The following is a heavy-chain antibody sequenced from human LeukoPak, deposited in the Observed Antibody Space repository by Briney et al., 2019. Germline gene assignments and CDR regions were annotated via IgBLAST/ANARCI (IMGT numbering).Heavy chain of an antibody. CDR3: ARMPGANYYYNGMDV. J-gene: IGHJ6*02. V-gene: IGHV3-30-3*01. D-gene: IGHD1-14*01. Sequence: GRSLRLSCAASGFTFSSYGVHWVRQAPGKGLEWVAVISYDGSNKYNADSVKGRFTISRDNSKNTLYLQMNSLRAEDTAVYYCARMPGANYYYNGMDVWGQGITVTVSS. CDR1: GFTFSSYG. CDR2: ISYDGSNK.